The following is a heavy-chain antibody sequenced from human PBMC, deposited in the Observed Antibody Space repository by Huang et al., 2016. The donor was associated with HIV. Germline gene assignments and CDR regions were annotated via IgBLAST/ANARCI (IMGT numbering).Heavy chain of an antibody. Sequence: QITLKESGPTLVKPTQTLTLTCTFSGFSITTDGAGVGWIRQPPGKALERLALIFWDDDKRYSPSLKNRLSITKDTSKNQVVLTMTNMDPVDTATYFCAHRQTYDFWSGSFDSWGQGTLVTVSS. D-gene: IGHD3-3*01. CDR2: IFWDDDK. CDR1: GFSITTDGAG. CDR3: AHRQTYDFWSGSFDS. J-gene: IGHJ4*02. V-gene: IGHV2-5*02.